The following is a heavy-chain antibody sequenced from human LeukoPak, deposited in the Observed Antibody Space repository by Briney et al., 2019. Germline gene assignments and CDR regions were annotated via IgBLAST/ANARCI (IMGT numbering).Heavy chain of an antibody. CDR3: ARDLVATDAVDI. CDR1: GYSFTSYG. J-gene: IGHJ3*02. Sequence: ASVTVPCKASGYSFTSYGLSGVRQAPGQGLEGVAWISAYNSNTHYSQKLQARVTMTPNTTTSTAYMELRSLRSGDTAVYYCARDLVATDAVDIWGQGTMVTVSS. D-gene: IGHD5-12*01. CDR2: ISAYNSNT. V-gene: IGHV1-18*01.